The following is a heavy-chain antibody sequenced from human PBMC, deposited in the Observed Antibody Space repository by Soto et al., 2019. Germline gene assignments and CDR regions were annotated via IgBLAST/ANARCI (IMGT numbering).Heavy chain of an antibody. CDR1: GGSISSGGYS. CDR2: IYHSGST. V-gene: IGHV4-30-2*01. D-gene: IGHD7-27*01. CDR3: ARVPGP. J-gene: IGHJ5*02. Sequence: SETLSHTCADSGGSISSGGYSWSWIRQPPGKGLEWIGYIYHSGSTYYNPSLKSRVTISVDRSKNQFSLKLSSVTAADTAVYYCARVPGPWGQGTLVTVSS.